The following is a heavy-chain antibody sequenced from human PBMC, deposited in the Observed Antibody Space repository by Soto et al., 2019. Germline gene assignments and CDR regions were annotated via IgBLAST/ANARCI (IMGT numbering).Heavy chain of an antibody. J-gene: IGHJ5*02. Sequence: QMQLVQSGAEVKKTGSSVKVSCKASGYTFTYRYLHWVRQAPGQALEWMGWITPFNGNTNYAQKFQDRVTITRDRSMSTAYMELSSLRSEDTAMYYCASQGLEVRGVTTWGQGTLVTVSS. V-gene: IGHV1-45*02. CDR3: ASQGLEVRGVTT. CDR1: GYTFTYRY. D-gene: IGHD3-10*01. CDR2: ITPFNGNT.